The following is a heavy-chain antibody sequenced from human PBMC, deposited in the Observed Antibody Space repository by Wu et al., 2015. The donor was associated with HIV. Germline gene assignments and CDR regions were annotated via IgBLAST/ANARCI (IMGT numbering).Heavy chain of an antibody. J-gene: IGHJ4*02. V-gene: IGHV1-69*12. Sequence: QVQVVQSGAEVKKPGSSVKVSCKVSGGTFTRYAIHWVRQAPGQGLEWMGRTIPIFGPTNYAQKFQGRVTITADESTNTAYMELSSLKSEDTAVYYCARTFTYYYDSSGNPVPALDYWGQGTLVTVSS. CDR2: TIPIFGPT. D-gene: IGHD3-22*01. CDR1: GGTFTRYA. CDR3: ARTFTYYYDSSGNPVPALDY.